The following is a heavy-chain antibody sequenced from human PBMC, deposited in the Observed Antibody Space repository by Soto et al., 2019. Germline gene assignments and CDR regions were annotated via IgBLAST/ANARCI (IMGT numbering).Heavy chain of an antibody. CDR2: IDPGSGHA. Sequence: QVQFVQSGADLKKPGASVRVSCKPSGYTLTNYAIQWVRQAAGQRLEWMGWIDPGSGHATYSQKFQGRISITRDQSANTFYMDLSSLTSEDTAVYFCTRDLNGGNPFDYRGQGALVTVSS. J-gene: IGHJ4*02. V-gene: IGHV1-3*01. D-gene: IGHD3-16*01. CDR1: GYTLTNYA. CDR3: TRDLNGGNPFDY.